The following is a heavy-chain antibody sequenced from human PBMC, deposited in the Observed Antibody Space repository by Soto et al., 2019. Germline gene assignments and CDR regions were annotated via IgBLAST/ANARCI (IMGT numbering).Heavy chain of an antibody. V-gene: IGHV3-30*18. D-gene: IGHD6-19*01. Sequence: LRLSCAASGFTFSSYGMHWVRQAPGKGLEWVAVISYDGSNKYYADSVKGRFTISRDNSKNTLYLQMNSLRAEDTAVYYCAKDRKPGQWLGPLSYYYGMDVWGQGTTVTVSS. CDR2: ISYDGSNK. J-gene: IGHJ6*02. CDR3: AKDRKPGQWLGPLSYYYGMDV. CDR1: GFTFSSYG.